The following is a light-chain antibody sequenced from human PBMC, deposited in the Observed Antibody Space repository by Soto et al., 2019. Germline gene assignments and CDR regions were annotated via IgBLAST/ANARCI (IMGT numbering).Light chain of an antibody. Sequence: DIQMTQSPSTLSASVGDRVTITCRASQSISSWLAWYQQKPGKAPKLLIYKASSLESGVPSRFSGSGSGTEFTLTISSLQPDDFATYYCQQYNISSTFGQGTKVEIK. CDR2: KAS. J-gene: IGKJ1*01. V-gene: IGKV1-5*03. CDR1: QSISSW. CDR3: QQYNISST.